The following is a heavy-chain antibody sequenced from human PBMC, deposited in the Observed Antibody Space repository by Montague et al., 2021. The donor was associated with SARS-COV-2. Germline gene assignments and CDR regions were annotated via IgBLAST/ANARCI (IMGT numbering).Heavy chain of an antibody. V-gene: IGHV4-31*03. CDR3: ASAYGCSWGYYYSHLDV. Sequence: TLSLTCTVSGGSISSGGYYWSWIRQPPGKGLEWIGYIYYSGSTYYNPSLKSRVTISVDTSKNQFSLKLSSVIAADTAVYYCASAYGCSWGYYYSHLDVWGKGSPVTVSS. J-gene: IGHJ6*03. D-gene: IGHD2-15*01. CDR2: IYYSGST. CDR1: GGSISSGGYY.